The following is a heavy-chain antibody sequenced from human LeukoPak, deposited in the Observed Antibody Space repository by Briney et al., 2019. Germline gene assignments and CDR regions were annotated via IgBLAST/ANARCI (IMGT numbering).Heavy chain of an antibody. J-gene: IGHJ4*02. Sequence: GASVKVSCKASGYTFTSYGISWVRQAPGQGLEWIGWISAYNGNTNYAQKLQGRVTMTTDTSTSTAYMELRSLRSDDTAVYYCARSYSMTTVSYYFDYWGQGTLVTVSS. V-gene: IGHV1-18*01. CDR3: ARSYSMTTVSYYFDY. D-gene: IGHD4-17*01. CDR1: GYTFTSYG. CDR2: ISAYNGNT.